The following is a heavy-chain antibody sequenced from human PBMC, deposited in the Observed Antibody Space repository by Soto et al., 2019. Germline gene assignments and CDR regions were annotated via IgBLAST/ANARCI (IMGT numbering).Heavy chain of an antibody. V-gene: IGHV1-3*01. CDR1: GYTFTSYA. J-gene: IGHJ6*02. D-gene: IGHD3-3*01. Sequence: SVKVSCKAAGYTFTSYAMHWVRRAPGQRLEWMGWINAGNGNTKYSQKFQGRVTITRDTSASTAYMELSSLRSEDTAVYYCARAKWLRTIFGVVSGSMDVWGQGTTVTVS. CDR3: ARAKWLRTIFGVVSGSMDV. CDR2: INAGNGNT.